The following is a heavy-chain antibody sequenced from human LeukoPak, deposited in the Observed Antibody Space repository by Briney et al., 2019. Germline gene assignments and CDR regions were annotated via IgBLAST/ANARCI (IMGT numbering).Heavy chain of an antibody. CDR2: INPNSGGT. V-gene: IGHV1-2*02. Sequence: ASVKVSCKASGYTFTGYYMHWVRQAPGQGLEWMGWINPNSGGTNYAQKFQGRVTMTRDTSISTAYMELSRLRSDDTAVYYCARVGVSIAAAGTGWFDPWGQGTLVTVSS. CDR1: GYTFTGYY. D-gene: IGHD6-13*01. J-gene: IGHJ5*02. CDR3: ARVGVSIAAAGTGWFDP.